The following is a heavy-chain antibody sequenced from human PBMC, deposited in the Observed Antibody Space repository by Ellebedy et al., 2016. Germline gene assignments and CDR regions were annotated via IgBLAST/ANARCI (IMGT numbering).Heavy chain of an antibody. V-gene: IGHV5-10-1*01. J-gene: IGHJ4*02. Sequence: GGSLRLXXKGSGYSFTSYWISWVRQMPGKGLEWMGRIDPSDSYTNYSPSFQGHVTISADKSISTAYLQWSSLKASDTAMYYCARLTSSTSCYDYWGQGTLVTVSS. CDR3: ARLTSSTSCYDY. CDR2: IDPSDSYT. CDR1: GYSFTSYW. D-gene: IGHD2-2*01.